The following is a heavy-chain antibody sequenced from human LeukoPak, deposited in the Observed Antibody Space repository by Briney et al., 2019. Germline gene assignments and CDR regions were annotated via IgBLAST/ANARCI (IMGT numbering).Heavy chain of an antibody. CDR3: ARRWNYGRNYYIDV. CDR1: GASFSNYY. V-gene: IGHV4-34*01. Sequence: PSETLSLTCAVYGASFSNYYWSSIRQPPGKGLEWIGEINDSGRINYNPSLMSRVTVSVDTSKNQFSLRLTSVTATDTAVYYCARRWNYGRNYYIDVWGNGATVSVSS. CDR2: INDSGRI. D-gene: IGHD1-7*01. J-gene: IGHJ6*03.